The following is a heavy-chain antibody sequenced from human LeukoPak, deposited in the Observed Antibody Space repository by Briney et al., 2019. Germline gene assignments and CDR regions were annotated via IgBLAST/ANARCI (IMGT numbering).Heavy chain of an antibody. J-gene: IGHJ4*02. CDR3: ARRSGSYYRYYFDY. V-gene: IGHV4-34*01. CDR1: GFTFSDYY. D-gene: IGHD1-26*01. Sequence: PGGSLRLSCAASGFTFSDYYMSWIRQPPGKGLEWIGEINHSGSTNYNPSLKSRVTISVDTSKNQFSLKLSSVTAADTAVYYCARRSGSYYRYYFDYWGQGTLVTVSS. CDR2: INHSGST.